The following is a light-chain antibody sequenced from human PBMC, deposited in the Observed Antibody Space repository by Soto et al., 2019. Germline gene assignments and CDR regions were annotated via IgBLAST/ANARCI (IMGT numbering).Light chain of an antibody. Sequence: QPVLTQPPSASASLGASVTLTCTLSSGYSNYKVDWYQQRPGKGTRFVMRVGTGGIVGSKGDGIPDRFSVLGSGLNRYLTIKNIQEEDESDYHCGADHGSGSNFVYLVFGGGTKLTVL. CDR2: VGTGGIVG. CDR3: GADHGSGSNFVYLV. V-gene: IGLV9-49*01. J-gene: IGLJ2*01. CDR1: SGYSNYK.